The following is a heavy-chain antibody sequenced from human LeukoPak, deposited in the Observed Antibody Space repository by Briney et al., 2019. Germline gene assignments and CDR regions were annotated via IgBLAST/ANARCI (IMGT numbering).Heavy chain of an antibody. CDR3: AGVGDYYYDSSGYPNWFDP. CDR2: ISAYNGNT. J-gene: IGHJ5*02. Sequence: ASVKVSCKASGYTFTSYGISWVRQAPGQGLEWMGWISAYNGNTNYAQKLQGRVTMTTDTSTSTAYMELRSLRSDDTAVYYCAGVGDYYYDSSGYPNWFDPWGQGTLVTVSS. CDR1: GYTFTSYG. V-gene: IGHV1-18*01. D-gene: IGHD3-22*01.